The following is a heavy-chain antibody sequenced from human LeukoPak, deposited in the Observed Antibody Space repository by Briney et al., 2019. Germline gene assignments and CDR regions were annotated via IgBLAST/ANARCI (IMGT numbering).Heavy chain of an antibody. CDR3: ARAQSYYDY. V-gene: IGHV1-18*01. J-gene: IGHJ4*02. CDR1: VYTFTSYD. D-gene: IGHD1-26*01. Sequence: ASVKVSCKASVYTFTSYDISWVRQAPGQGLEWMGWISAYNGNTNYAQNFQGRVTMTTDTSTSTAYMELRSLRSDDTAVYYCARAQSYYDYWGQGTLVTVSS. CDR2: ISAYNGNT.